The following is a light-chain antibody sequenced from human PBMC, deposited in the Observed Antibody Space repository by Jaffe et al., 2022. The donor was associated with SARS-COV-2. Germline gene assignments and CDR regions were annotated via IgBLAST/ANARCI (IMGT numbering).Light chain of an antibody. Sequence: EVVLTQSPGTLSLSPGERATLSCRASQSVNSNYVAWYQQKPGQTPRLLIYVASSRATGIPDRFSGSGSGTDFTLTISRLEPEDFAVYYCQQYGTSPGTFGQGTTVEIK. CDR2: VAS. V-gene: IGKV3-20*01. CDR1: QSVNSNY. CDR3: QQYGTSPGT. J-gene: IGKJ1*01.